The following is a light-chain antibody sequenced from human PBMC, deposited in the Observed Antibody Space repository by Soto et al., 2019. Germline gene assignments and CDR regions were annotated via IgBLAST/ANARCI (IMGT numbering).Light chain of an antibody. J-gene: IGKJ1*01. CDR2: GAS. V-gene: IGKV3-15*01. CDR3: QQYNDWPLWT. CDR1: QSVSSN. Sequence: EIVMTQSPATLSVSPGERATLSCRASQSVSSNLAWYQQKPAQAPRLLIYGASTRATGIPARFSGSGSGTEFTLTISSLQSEDFAVYSCQQYNDWPLWTFGQGTKVEIK.